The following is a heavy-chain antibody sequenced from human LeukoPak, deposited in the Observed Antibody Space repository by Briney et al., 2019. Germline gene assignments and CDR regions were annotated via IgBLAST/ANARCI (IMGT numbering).Heavy chain of an antibody. CDR1: GYTFTSYG. D-gene: IGHD2-15*01. J-gene: IGHJ4*02. CDR3: ARGVVSTYYFDY. V-gene: IGHV1-18*01. Sequence: ASVKVSCKASGYTFTSYGISWVRQAPGQGLEWMGWISAYNGNTNYAQKFQGRVTMTRDTSISTAYMELSRLRSDDTAAYYCARGVVSTYYFDYWGQGTLVTVSS. CDR2: ISAYNGNT.